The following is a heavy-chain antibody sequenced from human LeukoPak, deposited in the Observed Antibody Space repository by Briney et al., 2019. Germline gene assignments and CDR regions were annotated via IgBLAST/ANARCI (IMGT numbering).Heavy chain of an antibody. CDR1: GFIFDEYA. Sequence: GRSLRLSCAASGFIFDEYAMHWVPQVPGQGLEWGSGISWDSGTIDYVDSVKGRFTISSDNAKTSLYLQMNSLRPEDTALYYCTKSGIWGAGDAFDIWGQGTMVIVS. D-gene: IGHD3-10*01. V-gene: IGHV3-9*01. CDR2: ISWDSGTI. J-gene: IGHJ3*02. CDR3: TKSGIWGAGDAFDI.